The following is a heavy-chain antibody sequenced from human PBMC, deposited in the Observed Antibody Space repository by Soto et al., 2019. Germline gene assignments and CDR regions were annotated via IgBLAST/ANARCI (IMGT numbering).Heavy chain of an antibody. V-gene: IGHV1-2*02. CDR1: GYTFTDYY. Sequence: GASVKVSCKASGYTFTDYYMHWVRQAPGQGLEWMGWINPNSGGTSYAQKFQGRVTMTRDTSITTAYMELSRLSSDDTAVYYCARARDYYDSSGYYSYLYYGMDVWGQGTTVTVSS. CDR2: INPNSGGT. D-gene: IGHD3-22*01. J-gene: IGHJ6*02. CDR3: ARARDYYDSSGYYSYLYYGMDV.